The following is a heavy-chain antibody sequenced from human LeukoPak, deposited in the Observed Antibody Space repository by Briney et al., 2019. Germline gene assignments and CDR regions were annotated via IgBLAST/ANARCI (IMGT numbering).Heavy chain of an antibody. Sequence: ASVKVSCKASGYTFTSYGISWVQQAPGQGLEWMGWISAYNGNTNYAQKLQGRVTMTTDTSTSTAYMELRSLRSDDTAVYYCAGQYCSGGSCSNWFDPWGQGTLVTVSS. D-gene: IGHD2-15*01. CDR3: AGQYCSGGSCSNWFDP. CDR2: ISAYNGNT. CDR1: GYTFTSYG. J-gene: IGHJ5*02. V-gene: IGHV1-18*01.